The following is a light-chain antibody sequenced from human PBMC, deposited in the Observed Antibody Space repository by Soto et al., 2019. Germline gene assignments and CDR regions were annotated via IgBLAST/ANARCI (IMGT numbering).Light chain of an antibody. CDR2: AAS. CDR3: MQALQAGGFT. Sequence: DIQMTQSPSSLSASVEDRVIITCRASQSISNHLNWYQQKPGKAPKLLIFAASSLQSGVPSRFSGSGSGTDFTLKISRVEAEDVGVYYCMQALQAGGFTFGPGTKVDI. V-gene: IGKV1-39*01. CDR1: QSISNH. J-gene: IGKJ3*01.